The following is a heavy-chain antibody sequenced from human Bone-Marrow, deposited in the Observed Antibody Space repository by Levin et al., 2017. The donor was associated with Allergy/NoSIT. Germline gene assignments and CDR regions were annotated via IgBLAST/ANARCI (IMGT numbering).Heavy chain of an antibody. V-gene: IGHV4-39*01. Sequence: SETLSLTCTVSGASISSRSYYWGWIRQPPGKGLEWIGTIFYSGTTYYNPSLKSRVTISIDTSKNQFSLRLSSVTAADTAVYYCATRRPIVGGTPLFAYWGQGTLVTVSS. D-gene: IGHD1-26*01. CDR3: ATRRPIVGGTPLFAY. CDR1: GASISSRSYY. J-gene: IGHJ4*02. CDR2: IFYSGTT.